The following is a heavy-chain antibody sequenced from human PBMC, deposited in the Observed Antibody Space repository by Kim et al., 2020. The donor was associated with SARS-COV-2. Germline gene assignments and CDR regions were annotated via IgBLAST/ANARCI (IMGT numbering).Heavy chain of an antibody. CDR3: ARRSNLGGFDP. D-gene: IGHD3-16*01. Sequence: SETLSLTCTVSGGSISSSSYYWGWIRQPPGKGLEWIGSIYYSGSTYYNPSLKSRVTISVDTSKNQFSLKLSSVTAADTAVYYCARRSNLGGFDPWGQGT. CDR1: GGSISSSSYY. CDR2: IYYSGST. J-gene: IGHJ5*02. V-gene: IGHV4-39*01.